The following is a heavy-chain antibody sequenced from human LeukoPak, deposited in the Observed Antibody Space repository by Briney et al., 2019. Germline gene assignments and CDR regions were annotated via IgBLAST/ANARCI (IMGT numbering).Heavy chain of an antibody. CDR1: GFSFRTYS. D-gene: IGHD1-26*01. V-gene: IGHV3-21*01. CDR2: INSDSIWI. CDR3: ARDTGGRTQREGWFDP. J-gene: IGHJ5*02. Sequence: GGSLRLSCAASGFSFRTYSMNWVRQAPGKGLEWVSSINSDSIWIYYADSVRGRFTISRDNTRNSLYLQMNSLRVEDTAVYYCARDTGGRTQREGWFDPWGQGTLVTVSS.